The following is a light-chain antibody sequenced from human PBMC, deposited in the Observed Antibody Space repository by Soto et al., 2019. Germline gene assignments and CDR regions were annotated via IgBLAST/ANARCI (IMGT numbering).Light chain of an antibody. J-gene: IGKJ2*01. CDR2: STS. CDR3: QQHNSYPYT. Sequence: DIQLTQSSSFLSASVGDRVTITCRASQDISTFLAWYQQKPGKAPQLLIYSTSNLHSGVPSRFSGSGSGTEFTLTVSSLQPEDFATYHCQQHNSYPYTFGQGTNLEIK. V-gene: IGKV1-9*01. CDR1: QDISTF.